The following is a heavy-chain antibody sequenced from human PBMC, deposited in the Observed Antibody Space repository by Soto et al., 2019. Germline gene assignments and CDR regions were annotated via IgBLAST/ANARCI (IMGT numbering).Heavy chain of an antibody. Sequence: QVQLQESGPGLVKPSQTLSLTCSVSGGSISSDGCYWSWIRQHPGKGLEYIGLIYYTGSSYYNPSLQRRLTISVDTSKNQFSLKLSSVTAADTAVYYCARSNDYGDYHFYYWGQGTLVTVSS. CDR2: IYYTGSS. J-gene: IGHJ4*02. V-gene: IGHV4-31*03. D-gene: IGHD4-17*01. CDR1: GGSISSDGCY. CDR3: ARSNDYGDYHFYY.